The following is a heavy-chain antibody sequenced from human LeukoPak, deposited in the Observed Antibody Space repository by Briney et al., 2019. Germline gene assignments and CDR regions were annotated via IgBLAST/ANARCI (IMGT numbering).Heavy chain of an antibody. V-gene: IGHV3-9*01. Sequence: PGGSLRLSCAASGFTFDDYAMHWVRQVPGKGLEWVSAISWNSGSMGYADSVKGRFTISRDNAKNSLYLQMSSLRAEDTAVYYCMTGGHYSGTWGQGSLVTVSS. J-gene: IGHJ5*02. CDR2: ISWNSGSM. CDR3: MTGGHYSGT. D-gene: IGHD3-3*01. CDR1: GFTFDDYA.